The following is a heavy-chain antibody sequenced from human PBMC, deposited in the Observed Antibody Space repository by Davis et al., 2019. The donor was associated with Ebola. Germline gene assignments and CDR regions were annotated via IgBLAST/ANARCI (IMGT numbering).Heavy chain of an antibody. CDR3: ATLGAYDSSGYYYVRDY. Sequence: PSETLSLTCAVYGGSFSGYYWSWIRQPPGKGLEWIGEINHSGSTNYNPSLKSRVTISVDTSKNQFSLKLSSVTAADTAVYYCATLGAYDSSGYYYVRDYWGQGTLVTVSS. CDR2: INHSGST. CDR1: GGSFSGYY. V-gene: IGHV4-34*01. D-gene: IGHD3-22*01. J-gene: IGHJ4*02.